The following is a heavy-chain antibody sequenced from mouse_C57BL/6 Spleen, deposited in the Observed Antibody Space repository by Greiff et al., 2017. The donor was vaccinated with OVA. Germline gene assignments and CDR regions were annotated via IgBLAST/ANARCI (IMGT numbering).Heavy chain of an antibody. D-gene: IGHD1-1*01. J-gene: IGHJ2*01. V-gene: IGHV1-76*01. Sequence: QVQLKQSGAELVRPGASVKLSCKASGYTFTDYYINWVKQRPGQGLEWIARIYPGSGNTYYNEKFKGKATLTAEKSSSTAYMQLSSLTSEDSAVYFCARFTTEDYFDYWGQGTTLTVSS. CDR3: ARFTTEDYFDY. CDR1: GYTFTDYY. CDR2: IYPGSGNT.